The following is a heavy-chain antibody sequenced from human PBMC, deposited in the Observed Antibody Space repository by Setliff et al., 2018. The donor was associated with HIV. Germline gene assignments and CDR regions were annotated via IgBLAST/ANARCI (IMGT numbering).Heavy chain of an antibody. D-gene: IGHD2-8*01. V-gene: IGHV3-66*02. Sequence: GGSLRLSCAASGFSVSSNYMSWVRQAPGKGLEWVSVINSGGTTYYADSVKGRFTISGDNSKNTLYLQMNSLRPEDTAVYYCVREKWRAFDIWGQGTMVTVSS. J-gene: IGHJ3*02. CDR3: VREKWRAFDI. CDR1: GFSVSSNY. CDR2: INSGGTT.